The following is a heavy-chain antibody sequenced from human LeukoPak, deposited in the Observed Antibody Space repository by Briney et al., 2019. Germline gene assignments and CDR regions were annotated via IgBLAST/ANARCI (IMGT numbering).Heavy chain of an antibody. J-gene: IGHJ6*02. Sequence: GASVKVSCKASGYTFTGYYMHWVRQAPGQGLEWMGRINPNNGGTNYAQKFQGRVTMTRDTSISTAYMELSRLRSDDTAVYYCAREHDILTGYYYYGMDVWGQGTTVTVSS. CDR1: GYTFTGYY. V-gene: IGHV1-2*06. CDR3: AREHDILTGYYYYGMDV. CDR2: INPNNGGT. D-gene: IGHD3-9*01.